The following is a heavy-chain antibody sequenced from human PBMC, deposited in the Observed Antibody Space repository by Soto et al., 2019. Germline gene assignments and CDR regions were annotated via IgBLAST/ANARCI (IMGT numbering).Heavy chain of an antibody. J-gene: IGHJ4*02. CDR1: GGSISSGGYF. CDR2: IYYSGST. Sequence: SETLSLTCAVSGGSISSGGYFWSWIRQPPGKGLEWIGYIYYSGSTYYNPSLKSRITISVDTSKNQFSLKLSSVTAADTAVYYCARRYSSSFDFWGQGTLVTVSS. CDR3: ARRYSSSFDF. V-gene: IGHV4-30-2*05. D-gene: IGHD6-13*01.